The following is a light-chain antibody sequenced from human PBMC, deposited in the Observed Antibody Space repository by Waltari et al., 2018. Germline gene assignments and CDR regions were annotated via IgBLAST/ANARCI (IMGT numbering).Light chain of an antibody. CDR2: KAS. Sequence: DIQMTQSPFTLSASVGDRVTITCRASQSISSWLAGYQQKPGKAPKLLIYKASSVESWVPSRFSGSGSGTEFTLTISSLQPDDLATYYCQQYNSYSYTFGQGTKLEIK. J-gene: IGKJ2*01. CDR3: QQYNSYSYT. V-gene: IGKV1-5*03. CDR1: QSISSW.